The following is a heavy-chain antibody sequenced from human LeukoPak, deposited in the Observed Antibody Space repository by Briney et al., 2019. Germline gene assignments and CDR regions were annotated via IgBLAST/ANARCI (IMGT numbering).Heavy chain of an antibody. V-gene: IGHV1-2*02. Sequence: GASVKVSCKASGYTFTGYYMHWVRQAPGQGLEWMGWINPNSGGTNYAQKFQERVTMTRDTSISTAYMELSRLISDDPAVYYCARGKRYYYGSGSYYILEYYYYYMDVWGKGTTVTVSS. J-gene: IGHJ6*03. CDR1: GYTFTGYY. CDR3: ARGKRYYYGSGSYYILEYYYYYMDV. D-gene: IGHD3-10*01. CDR2: INPNSGGT.